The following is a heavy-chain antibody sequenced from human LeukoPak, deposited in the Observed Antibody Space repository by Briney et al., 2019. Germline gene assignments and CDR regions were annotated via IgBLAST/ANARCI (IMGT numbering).Heavy chain of an antibody. V-gene: IGHV4-4*02. Sequence: SETLSLTCAVSGGSISSSYWWSWVRQPPGKGLEWIGEINHSGSTNYNPSLKSRVTISVDTSKNQFSLKLSSVTAADTAVYYCAEGGDYFDYWGQGTLVTVSS. J-gene: IGHJ4*02. CDR2: INHSGST. D-gene: IGHD4-17*01. CDR3: AEGGDYFDY. CDR1: GGSISSSYW.